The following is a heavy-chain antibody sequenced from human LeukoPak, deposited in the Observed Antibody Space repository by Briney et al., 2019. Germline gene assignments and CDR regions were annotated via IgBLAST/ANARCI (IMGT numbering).Heavy chain of an antibody. J-gene: IGHJ4*02. CDR2: ISAYNGNT. Sequence: ASVKVSCKASGYTFTSYGISWVRQAPGQGLEWMGWISAYNGNTNYAQKLQGRVTMTTDTSTSTAYMELRSLRSDDTAVYYCARDSSDYYGSGSYYYRGQGTLVTVSS. D-gene: IGHD3-10*01. CDR1: GYTFTSYG. V-gene: IGHV1-18*01. CDR3: ARDSSDYYGSGSYYY.